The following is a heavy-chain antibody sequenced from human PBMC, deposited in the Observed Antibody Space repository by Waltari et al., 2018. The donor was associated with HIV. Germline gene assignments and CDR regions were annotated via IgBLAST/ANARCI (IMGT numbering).Heavy chain of an antibody. J-gene: IGHJ4*02. D-gene: IGHD2-21*02. CDR2: ISSGSSAR. CDR3: ARDGDRRDFDY. V-gene: IGHV3-48*01. CDR1: GFSFIKYS. Sequence: EVQLVESGGGLVQPGGSLRLSCEASGFSFIKYSMHWVRQAPGKGLEWVSYISSGSSARYYADSLKGRFTISRDNAKNSLYLQMYSLRPEDTAVYYCARDGDRRDFDYWGQGTLVTVSS.